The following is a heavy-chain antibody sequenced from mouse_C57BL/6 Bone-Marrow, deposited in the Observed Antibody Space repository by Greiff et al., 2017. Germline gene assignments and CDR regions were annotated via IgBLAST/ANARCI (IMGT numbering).Heavy chain of an antibody. CDR3: ASPDYYGSSYTWFAY. J-gene: IGHJ3*01. D-gene: IGHD1-1*01. CDR1: GFTFSDYY. V-gene: IGHV5-12*01. Sequence: EVKVVESGGGLVQPGGSLKLSCAASGFTFSDYYMYWVRQTPEKRLEWVAYISNGGGSTYYPDTVKGRFTISRDNSKNTLYLQMSRLTSEDTAMYYCASPDYYGSSYTWFAYWGQGTLVTVSA. CDR2: ISNGGGST.